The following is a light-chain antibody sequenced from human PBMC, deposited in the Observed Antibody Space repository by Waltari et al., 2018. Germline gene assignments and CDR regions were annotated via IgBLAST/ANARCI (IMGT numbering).Light chain of an antibody. J-gene: IGLJ1*01. CDR1: GSDIGGYNY. Sequence: QSALTQPASVSGSPGQSITISCTGTGSDIGGYNYVSWYQQHPGKAPKVMIYDVFYRPSVVSNRFSVSKSGNTASLTISGLQAEDEADYYCSSYTSSSALVFGTGTKVTVL. V-gene: IGLV2-14*03. CDR3: SSYTSSSALV. CDR2: DVF.